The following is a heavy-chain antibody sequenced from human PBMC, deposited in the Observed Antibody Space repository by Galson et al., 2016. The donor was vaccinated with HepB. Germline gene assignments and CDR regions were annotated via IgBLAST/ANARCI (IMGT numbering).Heavy chain of an antibody. D-gene: IGHD6-19*01. CDR3: ARGYTSGWYWFDP. Sequence: SGGTFSIYAISWVRQAPGQGLEWMGGIIPIFGTANYAQKFQGRVTITADKSTSTAYMELTRLRSEDTAVYYCARGYTSGWYWFDPWGQGTLVTVSS. CDR1: GGTFSIYA. V-gene: IGHV1-69*06. CDR2: IIPIFGTA. J-gene: IGHJ5*02.